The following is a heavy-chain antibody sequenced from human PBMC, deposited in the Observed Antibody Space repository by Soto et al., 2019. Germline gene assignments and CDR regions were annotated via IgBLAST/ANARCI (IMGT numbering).Heavy chain of an antibody. CDR3: ARDLKTVVSPVGWFDP. D-gene: IGHD2-15*01. Sequence: ASVKVSCKASGYTFTGYYMHWVRQAPGQGLEWMGWINPNSGGTNYAQKFQGRVTMTRDTSISTAYMELSSLRSEDTAVYYCARDLKTVVSPVGWFDPWGQGTLVTVSS. V-gene: IGHV1-2*02. CDR2: INPNSGGT. J-gene: IGHJ5*02. CDR1: GYTFTGYY.